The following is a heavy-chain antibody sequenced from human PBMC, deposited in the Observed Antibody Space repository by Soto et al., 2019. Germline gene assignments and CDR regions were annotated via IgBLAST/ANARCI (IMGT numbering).Heavy chain of an antibody. V-gene: IGHV3-13*04. J-gene: IGHJ4*02. Sequence: GSLRLSCAASGFTFSSYDMHWVRQATGKGLEWVSAIGTAGDTYYPGSVKGRFTISRENAKDSLYLQMNSLRAGDTAVYYCARVSNSGWSQGFDYWGQGTLVTVSS. CDR1: GFTFSSYD. CDR2: IGTAGDT. CDR3: ARVSNSGWSQGFDY. D-gene: IGHD6-19*01.